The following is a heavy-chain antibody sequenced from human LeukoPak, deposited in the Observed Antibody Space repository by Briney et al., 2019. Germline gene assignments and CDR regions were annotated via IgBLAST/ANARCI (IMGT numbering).Heavy chain of an antibody. Sequence: GGSLRLSCAASGFTFRSYWMSWVRQAPGKGLEWVANINQGGSVKYYVDSVKGRFTISRDDAKNSLYVQMNSLRDEDTAVYYCARVGYSGWNLEYWGQGTLVTVS. CDR2: INQGGSVK. CDR3: ARVGYSGWNLEY. J-gene: IGHJ4*02. CDR1: GFTFRSYW. D-gene: IGHD5-12*01. V-gene: IGHV3-7*01.